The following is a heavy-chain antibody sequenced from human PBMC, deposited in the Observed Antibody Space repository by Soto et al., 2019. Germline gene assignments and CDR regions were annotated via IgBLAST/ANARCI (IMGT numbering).Heavy chain of an antibody. V-gene: IGHV3-7*03. D-gene: IGHD2-21*01. J-gene: IGHJ6*02. Sequence: PGGSLRLSCAASGFTFNYYWMTWVRQAPGKGLEWVANVKPDGSATFYADSLKGRFTISRDNAKNSVSLQMDSLRADDTAVYYCARDRDSVHVNGGIALGAMELWGHGTTVTVSS. CDR3: ARDRDSVHVNGGIALGAMEL. CDR2: VKPDGSAT. CDR1: GFTFNYYW.